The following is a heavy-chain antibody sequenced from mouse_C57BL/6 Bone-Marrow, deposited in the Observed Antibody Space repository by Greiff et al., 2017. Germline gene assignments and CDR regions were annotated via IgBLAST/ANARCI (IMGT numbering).Heavy chain of an antibody. CDR2: IDPSDSYT. V-gene: IGHV1-69*01. Sequence: QVQLQQPGAELVMPGASVKLSCKASGYTFTSYWMHWVKQRPGQGLEWIGEIDPSDSYTNYNQKFKGKSTLTVDKSSSTAYMQLSSLTSEDSAVYYCARGAAFAYWGQGTLVTVSA. CDR3: ARGAAFAY. CDR1: GYTFTSYW. J-gene: IGHJ3*01.